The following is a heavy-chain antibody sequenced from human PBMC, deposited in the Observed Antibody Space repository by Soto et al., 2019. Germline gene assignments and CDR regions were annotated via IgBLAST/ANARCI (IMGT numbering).Heavy chain of an antibody. Sequence: SLRLSCAASGFTFSSYAMHWVRQAPGKGLEWVAVISYDGSNKYYADSVKGRFTISRDNFKSSLYLQMSSLRAEDTAVYYCAKGKISTTTYTSFDSWGQGTLVTVSS. CDR2: ISYDGSNK. CDR1: GFTFSSYA. CDR3: AKGKISTTTYTSFDS. J-gene: IGHJ5*01. D-gene: IGHD1-26*01. V-gene: IGHV3-30*14.